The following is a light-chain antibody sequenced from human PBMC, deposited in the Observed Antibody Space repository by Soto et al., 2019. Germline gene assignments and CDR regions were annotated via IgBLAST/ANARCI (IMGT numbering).Light chain of an antibody. J-gene: IGLJ3*02. CDR3: AAWDDSLNGWV. CDR2: RNN. CDR1: GSNIGSNY. V-gene: IGLV1-47*01. Sequence: QSVLTQPPSASGTPGQRVTISCSGSGSNIGSNYVYWYQQLPGTAPKLLIYRNNQRPSGVPDRFSGSKSGTSASLAISGLRSEDESDYYCAAWDDSLNGWVFGGGTKLTVL.